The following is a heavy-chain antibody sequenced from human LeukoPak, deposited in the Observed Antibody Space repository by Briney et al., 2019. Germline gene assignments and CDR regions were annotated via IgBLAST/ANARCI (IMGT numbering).Heavy chain of an antibody. D-gene: IGHD6-13*01. CDR1: GFTFSSYW. Sequence: GGSLRLSCAASGFTFSSYWMSWVRQGPGKGLEWVADIKGDGRETYYMDSVKGRFTISRDNAKNSLYLQMNSLRAEDTAVYYCARDIEAAGLFFDYWGQGTLVTVSS. V-gene: IGHV3-7*01. CDR2: IKGDGRET. J-gene: IGHJ4*02. CDR3: ARDIEAAGLFFDY.